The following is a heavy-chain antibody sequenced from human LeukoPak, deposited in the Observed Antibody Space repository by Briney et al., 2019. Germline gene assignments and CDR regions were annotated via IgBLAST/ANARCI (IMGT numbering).Heavy chain of an antibody. J-gene: IGHJ2*01. CDR3: ARVLEGSSGQHWYFDL. CDR1: GVSFSGYY. CDR2: INHSGST. V-gene: IGHV4-34*01. D-gene: IGHD6-19*01. Sequence: SETLSLTCAVYGVSFSGYYWSWIRQPPGKGLEWIGEINHSGSTNYNPSLKSRVTISVDTSKNQFSLRLSSVTAADTAVYYCARVLEGSSGQHWYFDLGGRGPLVTVS.